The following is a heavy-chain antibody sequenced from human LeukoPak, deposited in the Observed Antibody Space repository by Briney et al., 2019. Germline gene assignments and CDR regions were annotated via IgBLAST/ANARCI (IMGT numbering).Heavy chain of an antibody. J-gene: IGHJ4*02. Sequence: GASVKVSCKASGGTISSYAISWVRQAPGQGLEWMGGIIPIFATTNFAQKFQGRVTITADESTNTASMELSSLRSDDTAVYYCTRGPLAVAGSPLFYWGQGTLVTVSS. CDR2: IIPIFATT. CDR1: GGTISSYA. D-gene: IGHD6-13*01. V-gene: IGHV1-69*13. CDR3: TRGPLAVAGSPLFY.